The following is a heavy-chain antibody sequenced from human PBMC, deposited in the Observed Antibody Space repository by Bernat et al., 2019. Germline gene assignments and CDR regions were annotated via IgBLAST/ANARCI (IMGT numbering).Heavy chain of an antibody. CDR2: ISGDGGST. CDR1: GFTFDDYA. D-gene: IGHD3-22*01. CDR3: EKDRTYDSSGYYPAHDY. V-gene: IGHV3-43*02. J-gene: IGHJ4*02. Sequence: EVQLVESGGGVVQPGGSLRLSCAASGFTFDDYAMHWVRQAPGKGLEWVSLISGDGGSTYYADSVKGRFTISRDNCKNTLYLQMNSLRTEDTAWYYGEKDRTYDSSGYYPAHDYWGQGTLVTVSS.